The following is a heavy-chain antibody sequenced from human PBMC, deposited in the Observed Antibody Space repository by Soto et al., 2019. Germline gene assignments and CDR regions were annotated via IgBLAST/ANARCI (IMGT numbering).Heavy chain of an antibody. J-gene: IGHJ6*02. CDR2: INPNSGGT. Sequence: ASVKVSCKASGYTFTGYYMHWVRQAPGQGLEWMGWINPNSGGTNYAQKFQGWVTMTRDTSISTAYMELSRLRSDDTAVYYCARDKEPTVTTSSLDADYYGMDVWGQGTTVTVSS. CDR1: GYTFTGYY. V-gene: IGHV1-2*04. CDR3: ARDKEPTVTTSSLDADYYGMDV. D-gene: IGHD4-4*01.